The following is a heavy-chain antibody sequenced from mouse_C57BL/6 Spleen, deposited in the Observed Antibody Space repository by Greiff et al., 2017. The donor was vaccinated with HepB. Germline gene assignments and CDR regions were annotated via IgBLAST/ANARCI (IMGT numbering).Heavy chain of an antibody. CDR3: ASSNWDGNYAMDY. Sequence: EVQLQQSGPELVKPGASVKISCKASGYTFTDYYMNWVKQSHGKSLEWIGDINPNNGGTSYNQKFKGKATLTVNKSTRPAYMELRSLTSEDSAVYYCASSNWDGNYAMDYWGQGTSVTVSS. D-gene: IGHD4-1*01. CDR1: GYTFTDYY. J-gene: IGHJ4*01. CDR2: INPNNGGT. V-gene: IGHV1-26*01.